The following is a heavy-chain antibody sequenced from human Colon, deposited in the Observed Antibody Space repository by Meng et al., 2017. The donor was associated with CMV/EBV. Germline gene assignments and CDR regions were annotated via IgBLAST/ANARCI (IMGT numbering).Heavy chain of an antibody. Sequence: GGSLRLSCAASGFRFDNYWMTWVRQAPEKGLEWVATIKEDGSEKNYVDSVKGRVTISRDNSNNLVHLQMSDLRAEDTSVYYCARWGGEGSTSGLDAWGQGTLVTVSS. CDR1: GFRFDNYW. D-gene: IGHD2/OR15-2a*01. CDR3: ARWGGEGSTSGLDA. J-gene: IGHJ5*02. CDR2: IKEDGSEK. V-gene: IGHV3-7*01.